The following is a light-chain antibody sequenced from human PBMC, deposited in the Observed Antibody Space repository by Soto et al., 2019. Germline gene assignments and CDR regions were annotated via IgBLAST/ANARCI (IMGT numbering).Light chain of an antibody. J-gene: IGLJ3*02. CDR2: EGS. CDR1: SSDVGSYNL. V-gene: IGLV2-23*01. Sequence: QSALTQPASVSGSPGQSITISCTGTSSDVGSYNLVSWYQQHPGKAPKLMIYEGSKRPSGVSNRFSGSKSGNTASLTISGLQAEDEADYYCCSYAGSRWVFGGGTKVTVL. CDR3: CSYAGSRWV.